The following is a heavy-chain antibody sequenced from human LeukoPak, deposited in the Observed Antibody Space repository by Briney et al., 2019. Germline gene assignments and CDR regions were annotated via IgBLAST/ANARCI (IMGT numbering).Heavy chain of an antibody. CDR3: AKDGLLWFGESFFDY. CDR2: ISGSGGST. Sequence: GGSLRLSCAASGFTFSSYAMSWVRQAPGKELEWVSAISGSGGSTYYADSVKGRFTISRDNSKNTLYLQMNSLRAEDTAVYYCAKDGLLWFGESFFDYWGQGTLVTVSS. D-gene: IGHD3-10*01. CDR1: GFTFSSYA. J-gene: IGHJ4*02. V-gene: IGHV3-23*01.